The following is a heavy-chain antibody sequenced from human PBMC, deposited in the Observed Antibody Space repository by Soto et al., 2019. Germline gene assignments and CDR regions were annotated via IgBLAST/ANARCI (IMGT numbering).Heavy chain of an antibody. CDR1: GYTFTSYG. Sequence: QVQLVQSGAEVKKPGASVKVSCKASGYTFTSYGISWVRQAPGQGLEWMGWISAYNGNTNYAQKLQGRVTMTTDTSTSTAYMEPRSLRSDDTAVYYCARDRRYCSSTSCLNWFDPWGQGTLVTVSS. CDR3: ARDRRYCSSTSCLNWFDP. V-gene: IGHV1-18*01. D-gene: IGHD2-2*01. CDR2: ISAYNGNT. J-gene: IGHJ5*02.